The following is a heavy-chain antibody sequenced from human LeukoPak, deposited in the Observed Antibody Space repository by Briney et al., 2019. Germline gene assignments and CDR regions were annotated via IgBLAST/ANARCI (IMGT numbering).Heavy chain of an antibody. Sequence: SETLSLTCTVSGGSISSSSYYWGWIRQPPGKGLEWIGSIYYSGSTYYNPSLKSRVTISVDTSENQFSLKLSSVTAADTAVYYCATRLLWFGELDYWGQGTLVTVSS. D-gene: IGHD3-10*01. V-gene: IGHV4-39*01. CDR3: ATRLLWFGELDY. J-gene: IGHJ4*02. CDR2: IYYSGST. CDR1: GGSISSSSYY.